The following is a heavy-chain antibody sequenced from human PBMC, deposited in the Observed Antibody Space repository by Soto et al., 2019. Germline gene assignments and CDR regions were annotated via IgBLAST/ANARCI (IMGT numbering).Heavy chain of an antibody. V-gene: IGHV3-9*01. D-gene: IGHD2-15*01. CDR1: GFTFDDYA. CDR3: AKGRVVARNNCFDP. Sequence: EVQLVESGGGLVQPGRSLRLSCAASGFTFDDYAMHWVRQAPGKGLEWVSGISWNSGSIGYADSVKGRFTISRDNAKNSLYLQMNSLRAEDTALYYCAKGRVVARNNCFDPWGQGTLVTVSS. CDR2: ISWNSGSI. J-gene: IGHJ5*02.